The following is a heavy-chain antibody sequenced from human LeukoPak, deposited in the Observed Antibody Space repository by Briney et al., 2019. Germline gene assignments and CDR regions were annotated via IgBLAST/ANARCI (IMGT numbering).Heavy chain of an antibody. CDR2: ISGSGGST. CDR3: ARVPRHCSGGSCYENENYYYYYMDV. J-gene: IGHJ6*03. Sequence: GGSLRLSCAASGFTFSSYAMSWVRQAPGKGLEWVSAISGSGGSTYYADSVKGRFTISRDNSKNTLYLQMNSLRAEDTAVYYCARVPRHCSGGSCYENENYYYYYMDVWGKGTTVTVSS. D-gene: IGHD2-15*01. CDR1: GFTFSSYA. V-gene: IGHV3-23*01.